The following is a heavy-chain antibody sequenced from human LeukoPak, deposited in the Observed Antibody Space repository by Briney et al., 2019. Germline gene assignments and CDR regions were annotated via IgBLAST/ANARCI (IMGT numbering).Heavy chain of an antibody. CDR3: ASEFVSHALNSSGYGFDY. CDR2: ISYDESNK. V-gene: IGHV3-30-3*01. J-gene: IGHJ4*02. D-gene: IGHD3-22*01. CDR1: GLTFISYA. Sequence: PGASLTLSWSASGLTFISYAMRWARQAPGRGLGWGASISYDESNKYNTQSVKGRFTTSSDSSENTLVVPMNSLRAEDTTAYSSASEFVSHALNSSGYGFDYWGQATVATVSS.